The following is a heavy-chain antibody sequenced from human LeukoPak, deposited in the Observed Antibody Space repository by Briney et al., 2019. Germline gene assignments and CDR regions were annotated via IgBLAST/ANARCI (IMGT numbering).Heavy chain of an antibody. V-gene: IGHV3-15*01. CDR2: IRRKTDGETT. Sequence: GGSLRLSCAASGFTFSNVWMSWVRQVPGKGLEWVGRIRRKTDGETTDHAAPVKGRFTTSRDDSKNTLYLQMNSLKTEDTAVYYCVTDLVIKGYFDYWGQGALVTVSS. CDR3: VTDLVIKGYFDY. CDR1: GFTFSNVW. J-gene: IGHJ4*02. D-gene: IGHD2-21*01.